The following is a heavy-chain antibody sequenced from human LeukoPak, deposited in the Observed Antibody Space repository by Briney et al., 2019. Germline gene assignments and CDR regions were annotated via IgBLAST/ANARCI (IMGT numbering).Heavy chain of an antibody. CDR3: ARLGGDYIFGMDV. Sequence: PSETLSLTSTVSVGSISSYYWSSISQPAREGLERIGRIYTSGSTNYNPSLKSRVTMSVDTSKNQFSLKLSSVTAADAAVYYCARLGGDYIFGMDVWGQGTTVTVSS. J-gene: IGHJ6*02. CDR1: VGSISSYY. V-gene: IGHV4-4*07. D-gene: IGHD4-17*01. CDR2: IYTSGST.